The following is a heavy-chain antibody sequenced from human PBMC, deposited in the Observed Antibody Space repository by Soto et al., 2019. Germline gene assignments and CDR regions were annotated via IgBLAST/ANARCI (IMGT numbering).Heavy chain of an antibody. J-gene: IGHJ4*02. Sequence: SETLSLTCAVYGGSFSGYYWSWIRQPPGKGLEWIGEINHSGSTNYNPSLKSRVTISVDTSKNQFSLKLSSVTAADTAVYYCARRPLGHNCGGDCSPTKDPGYYFDYWGQGTLVTVSS. V-gene: IGHV4-34*01. CDR1: GGSFSGYY. D-gene: IGHD2-21*02. CDR3: ARRPLGHNCGGDCSPTKDPGYYFDY. CDR2: INHSGST.